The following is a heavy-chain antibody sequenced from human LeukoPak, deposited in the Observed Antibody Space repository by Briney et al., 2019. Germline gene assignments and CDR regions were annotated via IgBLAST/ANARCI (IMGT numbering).Heavy chain of an antibody. V-gene: IGHV1-2*02. J-gene: IGHJ6*02. D-gene: IGHD4-17*01. Sequence: GASVKVSCKASGYTFTGYYMHWVRQAPGQGLEWMGWINPNSGGTNYAQKFQGRVTMTRDTSISTAYMELSRLRSDDTAVYYCATDYGDSAGQYYYYYYGMDVWGQGTTVTVSS. CDR1: GYTFTGYY. CDR3: ATDYGDSAGQYYYYYYGMDV. CDR2: INPNSGGT.